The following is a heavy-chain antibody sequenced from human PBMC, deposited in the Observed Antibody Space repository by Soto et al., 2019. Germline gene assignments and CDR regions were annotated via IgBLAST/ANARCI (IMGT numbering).Heavy chain of an antibody. Sequence: QVRLVESGGGVVQPGGSVMLSCEVSGFPFSSYGFHWVRQAPGKGLEWVALISYDGSNEYYSDSVKARFTISRDNSKNRFYLQMNNLRREDTAVYYCAKLVDRLGGVTVVAYWGRGTLVTVSS. J-gene: IGHJ4*02. CDR3: AKLVDRLGGVTVVAY. CDR2: ISYDGSNE. D-gene: IGHD3-10*01. V-gene: IGHV3-30*18. CDR1: GFPFSSYG.